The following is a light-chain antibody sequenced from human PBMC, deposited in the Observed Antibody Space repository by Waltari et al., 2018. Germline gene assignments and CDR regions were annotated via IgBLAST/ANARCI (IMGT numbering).Light chain of an antibody. V-gene: IGKV2D-29*01. CDR1: ESLLHSDGNTY. J-gene: IGKJ2*01. Sequence: IVMTQTPLSLSVTPGQPASISCESSESLLHSDGNTYLYWYLKKPGQAPLLLIHELFNRFSGAPDRFSGSGSGTHFTLKISRVEAEDVGVYYCMQSIENPRTFGQGTKLEIK. CDR2: ELF. CDR3: MQSIENPRT.